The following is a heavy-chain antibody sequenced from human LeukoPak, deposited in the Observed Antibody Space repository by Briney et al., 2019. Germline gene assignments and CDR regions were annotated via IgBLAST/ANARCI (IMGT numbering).Heavy chain of an antibody. J-gene: IGHJ4*02. CDR3: ARDTWSCSGGSCYAPDY. D-gene: IGHD2-15*01. CDR2: IWYDGSNK. V-gene: IGHV3-33*01. Sequence: PGGSLRLSCAASGFTFSSYGMHWVRQAPGKGLEWVAVIWYDGSNKYYADSVKGRFTISRDNSKNTLYLQMNSLRAEDTAVYYCARDTWSCSGGSCYAPDYWGQGTLVTVSS. CDR1: GFTFSSYG.